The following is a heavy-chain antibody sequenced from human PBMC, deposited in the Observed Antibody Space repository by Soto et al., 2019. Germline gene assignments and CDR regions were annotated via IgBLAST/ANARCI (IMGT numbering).Heavy chain of an antibody. J-gene: IGHJ4*02. CDR1: GFTFTTYW. V-gene: IGHV3-7*01. D-gene: IGHD4-17*01. Sequence: EVQLVESGGGLVQPGGSLRLSCAASGFTFTTYWMSWVRQAPGKGLEWVANMNQDGGAKYYVDSVKGRFAISRDNPKNSLYLQMDSLRAEDTAVYYCVRGFRHDYGAREAGCWGQGTLVTVSS. CDR3: VRGFRHDYGAREAGC. CDR2: MNQDGGAK.